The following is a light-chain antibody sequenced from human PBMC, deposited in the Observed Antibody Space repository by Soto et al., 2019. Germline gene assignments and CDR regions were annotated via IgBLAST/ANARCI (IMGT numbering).Light chain of an antibody. CDR1: QSVSSSY. V-gene: IGKV3-20*01. J-gene: IGKJ4*01. Sequence: KNSVGTLSLSPGERATLSCRASQSVSSSYLAWYQQKPGQAPRLLIYGASSRATGIPDRFSGSGSGTDFTLTISRLEPEDFAGYCCQQYGSLPLSFCGGAKV. CDR2: GAS. CDR3: QQYGSLPLS.